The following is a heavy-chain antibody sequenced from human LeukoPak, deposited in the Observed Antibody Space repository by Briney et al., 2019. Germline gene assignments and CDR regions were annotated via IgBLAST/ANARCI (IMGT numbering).Heavy chain of an antibody. Sequence: GGSLRLSCAASGFTFSSYWMSWVRQAPGKGLEWVANIKEDGSEKYYVDSVKGRFTISRDNAKNSLYLQMNSLRAEDTAVYYCAKGRAVVALGYGLDVWGQGTTVTVSS. CDR1: GFTFSSYW. D-gene: IGHD3-22*01. J-gene: IGHJ6*02. CDR2: IKEDGSEK. V-gene: IGHV3-7*01. CDR3: AKGRAVVALGYGLDV.